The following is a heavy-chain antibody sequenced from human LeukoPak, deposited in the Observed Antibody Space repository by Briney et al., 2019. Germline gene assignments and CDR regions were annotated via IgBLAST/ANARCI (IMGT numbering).Heavy chain of an antibody. CDR2: ISSSSSYI. V-gene: IGHV3-21*04. Sequence: GGSLRLSCAASGFTFSNYWMTWVRQAPGKGLEWVSSISSSSSYIYYADSVKGRFTISRDNAKNSLYLQMNSLRAEDTAIYYCARDLRVISFDNWGQGTLVSVSS. CDR3: ARDLRVISFDN. CDR1: GFTFSNYW. J-gene: IGHJ4*02. D-gene: IGHD2-21*01.